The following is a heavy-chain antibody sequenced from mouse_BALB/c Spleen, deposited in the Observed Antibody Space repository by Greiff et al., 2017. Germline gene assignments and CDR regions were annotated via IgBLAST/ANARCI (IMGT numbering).Heavy chain of an antibody. V-gene: IGHV5-12-1*01. CDR2: ISSGGGST. J-gene: IGHJ4*01. CDR1: GFAFSSYD. Sequence: DVMLVESGGGLVKPGGSLKLSCAASGFAFSSYDMSWVRQTPEKRLEWVAYISSGGGSTYYPDTVKGRFTISRDNAKNTLYLQMSSLKSEDTAMYYCARHDYDLYAMDYWGQGTSVTVSS. CDR3: ARHDYDLYAMDY. D-gene: IGHD2-4*01.